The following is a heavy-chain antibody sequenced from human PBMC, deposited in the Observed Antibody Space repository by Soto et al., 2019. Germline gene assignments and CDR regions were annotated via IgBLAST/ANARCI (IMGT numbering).Heavy chain of an antibody. CDR2: IYYSGST. J-gene: IGHJ6*02. Sequence: SETLSLTCTVSGGSISSSSCYWGWIRQPPGKGLEWIGSIYYSGSTYYNPSLKSRVTISVDTSKNQFSLKLSSVTAADTAVYYCARLPYDFWSRNYYGMDVWGQGTTVTVSS. V-gene: IGHV4-39*01. D-gene: IGHD3-3*01. CDR1: GGSISSSSCY. CDR3: ARLPYDFWSRNYYGMDV.